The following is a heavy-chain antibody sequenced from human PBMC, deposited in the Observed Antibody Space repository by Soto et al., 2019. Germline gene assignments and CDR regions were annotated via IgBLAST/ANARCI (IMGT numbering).Heavy chain of an antibody. V-gene: IGHV1-69*01. J-gene: IGHJ5*02. CDR1: GGTFSSYA. CDR3: ARSRDSSAFGNYWFDP. D-gene: IGHD6-6*01. CDR2: IIAIFGTA. Sequence: QVQLVQSGAEVKKPGSSVKVSCKASGGTFSSYAISWVRQAPGQGLEWMGGIIAIFGTANYAQKFQGRGATTADESTSTAYMEVSSLRSEDTAVYYCARSRDSSAFGNYWFDPWGQGTLVTVSS.